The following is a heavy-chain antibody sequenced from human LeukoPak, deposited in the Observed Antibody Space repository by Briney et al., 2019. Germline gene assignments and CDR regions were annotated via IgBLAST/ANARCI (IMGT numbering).Heavy chain of an antibody. V-gene: IGHV3-9*03. D-gene: IGHD2-15*01. Sequence: QPGGSLRLSCAASGFTVSSNYMSWVRQAPGKGLEWVSGISWNSISIDYADSVKGRFTISRDNAKNSLYLQMNSLRAEDMALYYCAKEKIYCSGGSCYHDAFDIWGQGTMVTISS. CDR3: AKEKIYCSGGSCYHDAFDI. CDR1: GFTVSSNY. CDR2: ISWNSISI. J-gene: IGHJ3*02.